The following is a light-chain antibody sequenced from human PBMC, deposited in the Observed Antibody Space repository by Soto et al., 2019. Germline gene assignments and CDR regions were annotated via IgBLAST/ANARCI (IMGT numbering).Light chain of an antibody. Sequence: EIVLTQSPGTLSLSPGERATLSCRASQSVRSSLAWYQQKPDQAPRLLIYGASTRATGIPARFSGSGSGTDFTLTISSLQPEDFATYYCQQSYSTPRWTFGQGTKVDIK. V-gene: IGKV3-15*01. CDR2: GAS. J-gene: IGKJ1*01. CDR3: QQSYSTPRWT. CDR1: QSVRSS.